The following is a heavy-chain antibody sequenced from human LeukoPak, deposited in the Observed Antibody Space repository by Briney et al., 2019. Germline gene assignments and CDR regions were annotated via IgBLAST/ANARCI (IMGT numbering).Heavy chain of an antibody. J-gene: IGHJ4*02. CDR1: GFTFSTSS. CDR2: ISSDSGAI. V-gene: IGHV3-48*01. CDR3: ARSGYYYYFDY. D-gene: IGHD3-22*01. Sequence: GGSLRLSCVASGFTFSTSSMTWVRQAPGKGLEWVSYISSDSGAIYYADSVKGRFTISRDNSKNTLYLQMNSLRAEDTAVYYCARSGYYYYFDYWGQGTLVTVSS.